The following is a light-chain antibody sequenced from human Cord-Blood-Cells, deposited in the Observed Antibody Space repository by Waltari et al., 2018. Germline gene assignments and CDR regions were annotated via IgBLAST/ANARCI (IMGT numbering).Light chain of an antibody. V-gene: IGKV4-1*01. CDR1: QSVLYSANNKNY. CDR3: QQYYSTPRT. CDR2: WAS. Sequence: DIVMTQSPDSLAVSLGERATINCKSSQSVLYSANNKNYVAWYQQKPGQPPKRRIYWASTREAGVPDRFSGSGSGTDFTLTISSLQAEDVAVYYCQQYYSTPRTFGQGTKVEIK. J-gene: IGKJ1*01.